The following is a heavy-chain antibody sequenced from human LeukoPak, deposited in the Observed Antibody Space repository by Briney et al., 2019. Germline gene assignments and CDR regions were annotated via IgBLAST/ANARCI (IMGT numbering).Heavy chain of an antibody. J-gene: IGHJ4*02. V-gene: IGHV3-21*01. Sequence: GGSLRLPCAASGFTFSSYSMNWVRQAPGTGLERVSSISSSSSYIYYADSVKGRFTISRDNAKNSLYLQMNSLRAEDTAVYYCARDYDILTGYSYHFDYWGQGTLVTVSS. CDR2: ISSSSSYI. D-gene: IGHD3-9*01. CDR3: ARDYDILTGYSYHFDY. CDR1: GFTFSSYS.